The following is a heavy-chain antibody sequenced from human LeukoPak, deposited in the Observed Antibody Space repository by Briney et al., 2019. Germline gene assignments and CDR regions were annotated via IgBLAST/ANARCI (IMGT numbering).Heavy chain of an antibody. J-gene: IGHJ4*02. CDR1: GYSFRTYW. CDR3: ARNLHPVAHCDY. CDR2: IYPADSDT. D-gene: IGHD1-14*01. Sequence: GESLKISCKGSGYSFRTYWIAWVRQTPGQGLEWMGVIYPADSDTRYSPSFQGQVTISADKSISTAYLQWSSLKASDTAIYYCARNLHPVAHCDYWGQGALVTVSS. V-gene: IGHV5-51*01.